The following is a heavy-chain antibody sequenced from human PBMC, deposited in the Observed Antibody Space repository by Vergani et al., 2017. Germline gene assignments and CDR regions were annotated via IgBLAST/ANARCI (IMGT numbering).Heavy chain of an antibody. CDR2: IYYSGST. CDR3: ARVYCSSTSCPAGY. CDR1: GGSISSYY. Sequence: QVQLQESGPGLVKPSQTLSLTCTVSGGSISSYYWGWIRQPPGKGLEWIGYIYYSGSTNYNPSLKSRVTISVDTSKNQFSLKLSSVTAADTAVYYCARVYCSSTSCPAGYWGQGTLVTVSS. D-gene: IGHD2-2*01. J-gene: IGHJ4*02. V-gene: IGHV4-59*01.